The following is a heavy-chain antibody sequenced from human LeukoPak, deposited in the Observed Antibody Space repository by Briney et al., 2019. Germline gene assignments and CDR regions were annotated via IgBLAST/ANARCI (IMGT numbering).Heavy chain of an antibody. J-gene: IGHJ4*02. CDR1: GFTFSTYS. CDR3: ARDLYSSGWSYPHFDY. CDR2: ITSSSSYL. Sequence: PGGSLRLSCAASGFTFSTYSMNWVRQAPGKGLEWVSSITSSSSYLYYADSVKGRFTISRDNAKSSLYLQMNSLRAEDTAVYYCARDLYSSGWSYPHFDYWGQGTLVTVS. D-gene: IGHD6-19*01. V-gene: IGHV3-21*01.